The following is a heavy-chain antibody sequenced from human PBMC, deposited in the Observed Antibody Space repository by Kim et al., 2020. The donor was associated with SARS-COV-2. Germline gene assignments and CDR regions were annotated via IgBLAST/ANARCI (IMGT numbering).Heavy chain of an antibody. CDR3: AKERLHAVGGVIHETGY. Sequence: GGSLRLSCAVSGFPFSSFAMSWVRQAPGKGPEWISAISAGGSGIYYADSVKGRFSISRDNSKNTLSLQMNGLRSEDTAVYYCAKERLHAVGGVIHETGY. V-gene: IGHV3-23*01. CDR1: GFPFSSFA. J-gene: IGHJ4*03. CDR2: ISAGGSGI. D-gene: IGHD3-10*01.